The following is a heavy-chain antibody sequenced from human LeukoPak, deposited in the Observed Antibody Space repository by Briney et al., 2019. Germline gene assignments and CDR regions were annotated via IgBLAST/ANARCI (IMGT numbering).Heavy chain of an antibody. D-gene: IGHD3-22*01. CDR3: ARSPRITMIVLDY. CDR2: INPNSGGT. J-gene: IGHJ4*02. V-gene: IGHV1-2*02. Sequence: ASVKVSFTASGYITGYYMHWVRQAPGQGLEWMGWINPNSGGTNYAQKFQGRVTMTRDTSISTAYMELSRLRSDDTAVYYCARSPRITMIVLDYWGQGTLVTVSS. CDR1: GYITGYY.